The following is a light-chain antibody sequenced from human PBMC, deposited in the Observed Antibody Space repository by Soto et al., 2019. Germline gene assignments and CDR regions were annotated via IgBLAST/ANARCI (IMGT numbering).Light chain of an antibody. V-gene: IGLV2-23*01. Sequence: QSARTQPASVSGSPGQSITISCTGTSDDVGAYNSVSWYQQLPHKAPQVILYKGTQRPSGVSSRFSGSTSGNAASLTISGLQADDEADYFCCSSAPESTYVFGTGTKVTVL. J-gene: IGLJ1*01. CDR3: CSSAPESTYV. CDR2: KGT. CDR1: SDDVGAYNS.